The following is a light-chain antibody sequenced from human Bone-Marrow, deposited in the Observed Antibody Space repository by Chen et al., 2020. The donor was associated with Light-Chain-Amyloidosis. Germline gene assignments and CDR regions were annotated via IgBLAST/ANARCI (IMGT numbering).Light chain of an antibody. CDR3: QSADSSGTYEVI. CDR1: DLPTKY. J-gene: IGLJ2*01. V-gene: IGLV3-25*03. CDR2: RDT. Sequence: SYELTQPPSVSVSPGQTARITVPEDDLPTKYAYWYQQKPGQAPVLVIHRDTERPSGISERFSGSSSGTTATLTISGVQAEDEADYHCQSADSSGTYEVIFGGGTKLTVL.